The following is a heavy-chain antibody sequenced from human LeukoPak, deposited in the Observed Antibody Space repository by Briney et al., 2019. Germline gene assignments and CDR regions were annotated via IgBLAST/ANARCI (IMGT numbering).Heavy chain of an antibody. CDR3: ARDGELLPPSYVDF. CDR1: GYTFTSYG. J-gene: IGHJ4*02. Sequence: GASVKVSCKASGYTFTSYGISGVRQAPGQGLDWMGWISAYNGNTNYAQKLQGRVNMTTDTSTSTAYMELRSLRSDDTAVYYCARDGELLPPSYVDFWGQGTLVTVSS. V-gene: IGHV1-18*01. D-gene: IGHD1-26*01. CDR2: ISAYNGNT.